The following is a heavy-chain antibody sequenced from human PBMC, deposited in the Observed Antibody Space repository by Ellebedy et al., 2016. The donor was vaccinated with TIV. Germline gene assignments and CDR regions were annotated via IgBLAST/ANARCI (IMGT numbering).Heavy chain of an antibody. CDR3: ARSRGFSYGNDAFDL. V-gene: IGHV3-9*03. CDR1: GFTFEDFA. D-gene: IGHD5-18*01. J-gene: IGHJ3*01. Sequence: SLKISCVVSGFTFEDFAFHWVRQAPGKGVEWVSGINWSGATLGHADSVKCRFTISRDNAKNTLYLQMDSLRVDDMAIYFCARSRGFSYGNDAFDLWGQGTVVIVSS. CDR2: INWSGATL.